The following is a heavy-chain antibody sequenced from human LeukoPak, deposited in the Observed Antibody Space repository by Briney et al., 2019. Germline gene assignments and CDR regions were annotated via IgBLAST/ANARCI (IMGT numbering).Heavy chain of an antibody. V-gene: IGHV3-7*01. CDR1: GFTFNYYW. J-gene: IGHJ4*02. CDR2: IQQDGSEK. CDR3: VRGFRGYSFDY. Sequence: GGSLRLSCAASGFTFNYYWLTWVRQAPGKGLEWVANIQQDGSEKYYVDSVKGRFIISRDNAKNSLYLQMNSLRAEDTAVYYCVRGFRGYSFDYWGQGTLVTVSS.